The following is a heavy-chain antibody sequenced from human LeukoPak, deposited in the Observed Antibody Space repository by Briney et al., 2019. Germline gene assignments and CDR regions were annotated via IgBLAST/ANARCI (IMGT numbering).Heavy chain of an antibody. J-gene: IGHJ5*02. D-gene: IGHD5-18*01. CDR1: GYSFTSYW. Sequence: GESLKISCKGSGYSFTSYWIGWVRQMPGKGLEWMGIIYTGDSDTRYSPSFQGQVTISDDKSISTAYLQWSSLKASYTAMYYCARLKCIQLWVWFAPWGQGTLVTVSS. CDR3: ARLKCIQLWVWFAP. V-gene: IGHV5-51*01. CDR2: IYTGDSDT.